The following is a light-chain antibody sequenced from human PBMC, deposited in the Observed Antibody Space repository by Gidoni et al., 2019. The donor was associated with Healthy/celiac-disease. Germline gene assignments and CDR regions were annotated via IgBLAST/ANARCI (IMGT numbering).Light chain of an antibody. CDR1: QSISNW. J-gene: IGKJ1*01. Sequence: DIQMTQSPSTLSASVGDRVTITCRASQSISNWLAWYQQKPGKAPKLLIYKASSLESGVPSRFSGSGSGTEFTLTISSLQPDDFATYYFQQYNSYPWTFGPGTKVEIK. CDR3: QQYNSYPWT. CDR2: KAS. V-gene: IGKV1-5*03.